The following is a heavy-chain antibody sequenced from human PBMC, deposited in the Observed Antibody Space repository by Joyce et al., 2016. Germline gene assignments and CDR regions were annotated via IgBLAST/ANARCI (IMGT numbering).Heavy chain of an antibody. D-gene: IGHD3/OR15-3a*01. CDR1: GASISNDNG. V-gene: IGHV4-4*02. CDR3: ARGFDFSAYYFLY. Sequence: QVQLQESGPGLVKPSGPLSLTCTVSGASISNDNGWSWVRQPPGKGLEWIGEIWHSGTTNDNPSLGGRVTISLDKSKNQFSLTLTSVTVADTAVYYCARGFDFSAYYFLYWGQGTPVTVSS. CDR2: IWHSGTT. J-gene: IGHJ4*02.